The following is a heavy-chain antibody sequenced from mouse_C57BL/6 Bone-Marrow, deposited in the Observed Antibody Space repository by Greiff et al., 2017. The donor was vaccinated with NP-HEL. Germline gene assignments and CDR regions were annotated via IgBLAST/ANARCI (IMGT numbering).Heavy chain of an antibody. Sequence: VQLQQPGAELVKPGASVKLSCTASGFNIKDYYMHWVKQRTEQGLEWIGRIDPEDGETKYAPKFQGKATITADTSSNTAYLQLSSLTSEDTAVYYCARDLFTTVVVPYAMDYWGQGTSVTVSS. D-gene: IGHD1-1*01. J-gene: IGHJ4*01. CDR1: GFNIKDYY. CDR3: ARDLFTTVVVPYAMDY. CDR2: IDPEDGET. V-gene: IGHV14-2*01.